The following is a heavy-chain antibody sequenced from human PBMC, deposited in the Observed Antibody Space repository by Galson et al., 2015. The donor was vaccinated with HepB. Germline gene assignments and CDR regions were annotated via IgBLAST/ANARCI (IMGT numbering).Heavy chain of an antibody. CDR3: AREISGSYFY. CDR1: GFTVSSNY. V-gene: IGHV3-53*01. D-gene: IGHD3-10*01. Sequence: SLRLSCAASGFTVSSNYMSWVRQAPGKGLEWVSVIYSGGSTYYADSVKGRFTISRDKSKNTLYLQMNSLRAEDTAVYYCAREISGSYFYWGQGTLVTVSS. J-gene: IGHJ4*02. CDR2: IYSGGST.